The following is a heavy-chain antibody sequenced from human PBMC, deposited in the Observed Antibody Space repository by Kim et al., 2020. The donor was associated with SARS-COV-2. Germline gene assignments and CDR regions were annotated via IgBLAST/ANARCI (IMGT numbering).Heavy chain of an antibody. Sequence: SRTNYADSVKGRFTISRDNAKNTLYLQMNSLRAEDTAVYYCARDLTGGGDYWGQGTLVTVSS. D-gene: IGHD7-27*01. CDR3: ARDLTGGGDY. V-gene: IGHV3-74*01. CDR2: SRT. J-gene: IGHJ4*02.